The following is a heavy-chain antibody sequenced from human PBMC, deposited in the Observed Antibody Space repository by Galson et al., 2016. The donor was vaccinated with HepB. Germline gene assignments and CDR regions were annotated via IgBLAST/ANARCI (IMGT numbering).Heavy chain of an antibody. D-gene: IGHD2-8*02. J-gene: IGHJ4*02. CDR1: GFTFDNYV. Sequence: SLRLSCAASGFTFDNYVMSWVRQAPGKGLEWVSGINWNGGSTGYADSVKGRFTISRDNAKNSLYLQMNSLRAEDTALYHCARVSGYCTGGVCYDPFYFDYWGQGTRVTVSS. V-gene: IGHV3-20*01. CDR2: INWNGGST. CDR3: ARVSGYCTGGVCYDPFYFDY.